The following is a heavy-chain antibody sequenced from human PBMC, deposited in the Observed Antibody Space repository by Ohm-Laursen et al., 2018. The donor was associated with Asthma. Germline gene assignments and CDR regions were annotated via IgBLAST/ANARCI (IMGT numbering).Heavy chain of an antibody. D-gene: IGHD2-2*01. Sequence: SLRLSCAASRFNFNRYALHWARQAPGKGLEWLALISFDGNSQHYADSVKGRFTISRDNSKNTLYLQMNSLRGEDTAVYYCARDSVYQPVDFYYGMDVWGQGTTVTVS. CDR3: ARDSVYQPVDFYYGMDV. J-gene: IGHJ6*02. CDR2: ISFDGNSQ. CDR1: RFNFNRYA. V-gene: IGHV3-30*04.